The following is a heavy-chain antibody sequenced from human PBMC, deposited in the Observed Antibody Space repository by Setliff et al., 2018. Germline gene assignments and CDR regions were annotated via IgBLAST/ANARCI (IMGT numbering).Heavy chain of an antibody. J-gene: IGHJ3*02. V-gene: IGHV4-59*01. D-gene: IGHD3-22*01. CDR2: IYYSGST. Sequence: SETLSLTCTVSGGSISSYYWSWIRQPPGKGLEWIGYIYYSGSTNYNPSLKSRVTIAVDTSKNQFSLKLSSVTAADTAVYYCARASYYYDSSGYYGAGAFDIWGQGTMVTVSS. CDR1: GGSISSYY. CDR3: ARASYYYDSSGYYGAGAFDI.